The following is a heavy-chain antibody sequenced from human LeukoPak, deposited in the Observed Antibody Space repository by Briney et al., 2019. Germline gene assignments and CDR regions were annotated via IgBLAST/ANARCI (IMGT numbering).Heavy chain of an antibody. CDR1: GVTFSSYS. D-gene: IGHD2-15*01. CDR3: AREVAASAFDI. CDR2: ISSSSSYI. J-gene: IGHJ3*02. Sequence: GGSLRLSCAASGVTFSSYSMNWVRQAPGKGLEWVSSISSSSSYIYYADSVKGRFTISRDNAKNSLYLQMNSLRAEDTAVYYCAREVAASAFDIWGRGTMVTVSS. V-gene: IGHV3-21*01.